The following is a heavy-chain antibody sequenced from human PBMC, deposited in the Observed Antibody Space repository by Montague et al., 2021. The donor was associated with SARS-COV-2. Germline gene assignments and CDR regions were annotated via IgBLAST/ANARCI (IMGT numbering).Heavy chain of an antibody. J-gene: IGHJ4*02. D-gene: IGHD6-19*01. Sequence: SETLSLTCTVSGGSISSSSYYWGWIRQPPGKGLEWIGSIYYSGSTYYNPSLKSRVTISVDTSKNQFSLKLSSVTAADTAVYYCARFWRQWLVWGYAFDFWGQGTMVTVSS. V-gene: IGHV4-39*01. CDR3: ARFWRQWLVWGYAFDF. CDR1: GGSISSSSYY. CDR2: IYYSGST.